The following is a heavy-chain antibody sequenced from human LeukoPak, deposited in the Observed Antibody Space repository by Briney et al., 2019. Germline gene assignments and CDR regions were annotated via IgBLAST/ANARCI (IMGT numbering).Heavy chain of an antibody. Sequence: PGGSLRLSCAGSGFTFRSYWMHWVRQAPGKGLVCVSRINSDGSSTSYADSVKGRFPISRDNAKNTLYLQMNSLRAEDTAVYYCARGGYCSGGSCYSSLTVFAIWGKGTMVTVSS. J-gene: IGHJ3*02. CDR3: ARGGYCSGGSCYSSLTVFAI. V-gene: IGHV3-74*01. CDR1: GFTFRSYW. CDR2: INSDGSST. D-gene: IGHD2-15*01.